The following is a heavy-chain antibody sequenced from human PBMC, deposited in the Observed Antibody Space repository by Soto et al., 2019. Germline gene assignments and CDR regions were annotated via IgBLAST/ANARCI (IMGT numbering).Heavy chain of an antibody. D-gene: IGHD5-18*01. CDR1: GFTFSSYW. V-gene: IGHV3-74*01. J-gene: IGHJ4*02. CDR2: ISTDGSIT. CDR3: ARVGAHTAMANEY. Sequence: EVQLVESGGGLVQPGGSLSLSCAASGFTFSSYWMHWVRQASGKGLVWVSRISTDGSITTYADSVKGRFTISRDNAKNTLYLQMNSLRAEDTAVYYCARVGAHTAMANEYWGQGALVTVSS.